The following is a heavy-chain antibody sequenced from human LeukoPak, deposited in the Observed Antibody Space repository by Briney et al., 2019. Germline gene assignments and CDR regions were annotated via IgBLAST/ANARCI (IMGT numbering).Heavy chain of an antibody. J-gene: IGHJ4*02. D-gene: IGHD3-3*01. CDR3: ARDTFTDFWSGYYPLGFDY. Sequence: GGSLRLSCAASGFTFSSYSMNWDRQAPGKGLEWVSSISSSSSYIYYADSVKGRFTISRDNAKNSLYLQMNSLRAEDTAVYYCARDTFTDFWSGYYPLGFDYWGQGTLVTVSS. V-gene: IGHV3-21*01. CDR2: ISSSSSYI. CDR1: GFTFSSYS.